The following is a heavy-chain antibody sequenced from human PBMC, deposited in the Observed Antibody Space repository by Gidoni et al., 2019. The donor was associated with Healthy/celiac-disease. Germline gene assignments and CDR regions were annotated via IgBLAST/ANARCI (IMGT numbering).Heavy chain of an antibody. J-gene: IGHJ2*01. CDR3: AKKPYQYSGSYSDWYFDL. CDR1: GFTFDDYA. Sequence: EVQLVESGGGLVQPGRSLRLSCAASGFTFDDYAMPWVRQAPGKGLEGVSGISWNSGSIGDADSVKGRFTISRDNAKNSLYLQMNSLRAEDTALYYCAKKPYQYSGSYSDWYFDLWGRGTLVTVSS. V-gene: IGHV3-9*01. D-gene: IGHD1-26*01. CDR2: ISWNSGSI.